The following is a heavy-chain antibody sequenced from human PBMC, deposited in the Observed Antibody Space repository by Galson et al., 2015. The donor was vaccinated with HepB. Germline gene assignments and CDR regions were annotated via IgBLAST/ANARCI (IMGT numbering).Heavy chain of an antibody. CDR2: IYYSGST. CDR3: ARVWVAKAHNWFDP. V-gene: IGHV4-31*03. CDR1: GGSISSGGYY. Sequence: LSLTCTVSGGSISSGGYYWSWIRQHPGKGLEWIGYIYYSGSTYYNPSLKSRVTISVDTSKNQFSLKLSSVTAADTAVYYCARVWVAKAHNWFDPWGQGTLVTVSS. D-gene: IGHD5-12*01. J-gene: IGHJ5*02.